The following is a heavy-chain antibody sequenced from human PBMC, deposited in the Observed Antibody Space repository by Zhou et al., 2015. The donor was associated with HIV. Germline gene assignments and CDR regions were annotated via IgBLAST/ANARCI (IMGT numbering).Heavy chain of an antibody. CDR1: GGTFSGSD. D-gene: IGHD2-2*02. CDR3: ARIWGGCSSTSCYTDY. Sequence: QVQLVQSGAEVKKPGASVKVSCKASGGTFSGSDVSWVRQAPGQGLEWMGGINPLFDIENYAQTFRGRLTISADTFTSAAYMELSSLRSEDTAVYYCARIWGGCSSTSCYTDYWGQGTLVTVSS. CDR2: INPLFDIE. J-gene: IGHJ4*02. V-gene: IGHV1-69*17.